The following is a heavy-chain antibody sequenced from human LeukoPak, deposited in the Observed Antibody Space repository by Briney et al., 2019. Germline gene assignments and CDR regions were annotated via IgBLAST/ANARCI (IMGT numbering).Heavy chain of an antibody. V-gene: IGHV3-23*01. CDR3: ANPAGQAVGPYYYYGMDV. CDR1: GFTFSSYA. D-gene: IGHD6-13*01. J-gene: IGHJ6*02. CDR2: LSGSGGST. Sequence: GGSLRLSCAASGFTFSSYAMSWVRQGPGEGLEWVSTLSGSGGSTYYADSVKGRFTISRDNSKNTLYLQMKSLRAEDTAVYYRANPAGQAVGPYYYYGMDVWGQGTTVTVSS.